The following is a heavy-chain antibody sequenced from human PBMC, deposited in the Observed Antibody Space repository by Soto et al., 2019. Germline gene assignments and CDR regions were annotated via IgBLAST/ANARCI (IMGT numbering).Heavy chain of an antibody. Sequence: ETLSLTCTVSGGSISSSSYYWGWIRQPPGKGLEWIGSIYYSGSTYYNPSLKSRVTISVDTSKNQFSLKLSSVTAADTAVYYCARHRMYYYDSSGVDAFDIWGQGTMVTVSS. J-gene: IGHJ3*02. V-gene: IGHV4-39*01. CDR3: ARHRMYYYDSSGVDAFDI. D-gene: IGHD3-22*01. CDR1: GGSISSSSYY. CDR2: IYYSGST.